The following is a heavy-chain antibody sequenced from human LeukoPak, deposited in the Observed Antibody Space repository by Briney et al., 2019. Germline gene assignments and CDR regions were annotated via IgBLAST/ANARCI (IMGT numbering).Heavy chain of an antibody. CDR2: ISSSSSYI. CDR1: GFTFSSYS. Sequence: PGGSLRLSCAASGFTFSSYSMNWVRQAPGKGLEWVSSISSSSSYIYYADSVKGRVTISRDNAKNSLYLQMNSLRAEDTAVYYCARGGIRGAFDIWGQGTMVTVSS. V-gene: IGHV3-21*01. D-gene: IGHD3-16*01. CDR3: ARGGIRGAFDI. J-gene: IGHJ3*02.